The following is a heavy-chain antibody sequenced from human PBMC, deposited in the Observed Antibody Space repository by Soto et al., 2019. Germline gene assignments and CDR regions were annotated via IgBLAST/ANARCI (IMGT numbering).Heavy chain of an antibody. CDR3: ARRAAVSVTSLWFDP. Sequence: ASVKVSCKASGYTFTGYYMHWVRQAPGQGLEWMGWMNPNSGNTGYAQKFQGRVTMTRNTSISTAYMELSSLRSEDTAVYYCARRAAVSVTSLWFDPWGQGTLVTVSS. CDR2: MNPNSGNT. D-gene: IGHD6-19*01. V-gene: IGHV1-8*02. J-gene: IGHJ5*02. CDR1: GYTFTGYY.